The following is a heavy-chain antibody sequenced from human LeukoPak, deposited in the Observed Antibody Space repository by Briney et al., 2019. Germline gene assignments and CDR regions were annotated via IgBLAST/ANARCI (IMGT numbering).Heavy chain of an antibody. J-gene: IGHJ4*02. CDR2: ISGYNGNT. Sequence: GASVKVSCKASGYSFSNYGISWVRQAPGQGLEWMGWISGYNGNTNYAQKFQGRVTMTTDTSTSTAYMELRSLRSDDTAVYYCARDCGYQCLFDYWDQGTLVTVPS. D-gene: IGHD5-12*01. CDR3: ARDCGYQCLFDY. V-gene: IGHV1-18*01. CDR1: GYSFSNYG.